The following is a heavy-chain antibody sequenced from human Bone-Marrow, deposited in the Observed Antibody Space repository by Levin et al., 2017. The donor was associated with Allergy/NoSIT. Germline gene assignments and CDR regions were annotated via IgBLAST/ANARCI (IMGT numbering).Heavy chain of an antibody. Sequence: SVKVSCKASGGTFSSYAISWVRQAPGQGLEWMGGIIPIFGTANYAQKFQGRVTITADESTSTAYMELSSLRSEDTAVYYCAETQDTIFGVVTDDAFDSWGQGTMVTVSS. CDR2: IIPIFGTA. V-gene: IGHV1-69*13. D-gene: IGHD3-3*01. CDR3: AETQDTIFGVVTDDAFDS. J-gene: IGHJ3*02. CDR1: GGTFSSYA.